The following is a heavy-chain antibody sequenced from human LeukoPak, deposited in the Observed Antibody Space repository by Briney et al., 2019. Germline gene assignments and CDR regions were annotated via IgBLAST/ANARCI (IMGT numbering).Heavy chain of an antibody. D-gene: IGHD5-24*01. V-gene: IGHV3-66*01. Sequence: GGSLRLSCAASGFTVSSNYMSWVRQAPGKGLEWVSVIYSGGSTYYADSVKGRFTISRDNSRNMLYLQMNSLRAEDTAVYYCAKRARDGYNSPLDYWGQGTLLTVSS. J-gene: IGHJ4*02. CDR3: AKRARDGYNSPLDY. CDR1: GFTVSSNY. CDR2: IYSGGST.